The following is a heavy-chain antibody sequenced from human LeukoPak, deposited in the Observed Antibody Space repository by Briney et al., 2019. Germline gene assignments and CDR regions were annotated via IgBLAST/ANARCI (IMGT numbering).Heavy chain of an antibody. CDR1: GFTFSSYA. CDR2: ISGSGGST. CDR3: AKDPSTYIVVVPAANFDS. J-gene: IGHJ4*02. Sequence: GGSLRLSCAASGFTFSSYAMSWVRQAPGKGLEWVSAISGSGGSTYYADSVKGRFTISRDNSKNTLYLQMNSLRAEDAAVYYCAKDPSTYIVVVPAANFDSWGQGTLVTVSS. D-gene: IGHD2-2*01. V-gene: IGHV3-23*01.